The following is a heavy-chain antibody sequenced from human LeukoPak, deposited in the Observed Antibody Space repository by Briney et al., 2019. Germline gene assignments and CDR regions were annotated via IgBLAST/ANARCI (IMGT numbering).Heavy chain of an antibody. V-gene: IGHV3-64*05. Sequence: GGSLRLSCSASGFTFSTSPMHWVRQAPGRRLEYVSGISSGGGITDYADSVKGRFIISRDNSKSTLYVQMSSLRVEDTAVYYCVKKFASGAYPYDYWGQGILVTVSS. CDR1: GFTFSTSP. CDR3: VKKFASGAYPYDY. D-gene: IGHD3-10*01. CDR2: ISSGGGIT. J-gene: IGHJ4*02.